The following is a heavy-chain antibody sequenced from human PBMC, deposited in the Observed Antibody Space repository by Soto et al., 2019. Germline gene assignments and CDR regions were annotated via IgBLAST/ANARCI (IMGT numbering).Heavy chain of an antibody. CDR3: ARARSSSSAYYYGMDV. CDR2: IKQDGSEK. CDR1: GFTFSSYW. Sequence: LRLSFAASGFTFSSYWMSWVRQAPGKGLEWVANIKQDGSEKYYVDSVKGRFTISRDNAKNSLYLQMNSLRAEDTAVYYCARARSSSSAYYYGMDVWGQGTTVTVSS. D-gene: IGHD6-6*01. V-gene: IGHV3-7*03. J-gene: IGHJ6*02.